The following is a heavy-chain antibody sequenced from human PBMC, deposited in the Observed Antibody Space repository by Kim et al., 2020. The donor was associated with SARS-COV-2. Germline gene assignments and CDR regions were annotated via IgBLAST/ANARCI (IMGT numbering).Heavy chain of an antibody. Sequence: GGSLRLSCAASGFTFSDNYMSWIRQAPGKGLEWVSFISTTSSYTNYADSVKGRFTISRDNAKNSLYLQMNSLRAEDTAVYYCARYCGGDCWAFDYWGQGSLVTVSS. D-gene: IGHD2-21*02. CDR2: ISTTSSYT. V-gene: IGHV3-11*03. CDR3: ARYCGGDCWAFDY. CDR1: GFTFSDNY. J-gene: IGHJ4*02.